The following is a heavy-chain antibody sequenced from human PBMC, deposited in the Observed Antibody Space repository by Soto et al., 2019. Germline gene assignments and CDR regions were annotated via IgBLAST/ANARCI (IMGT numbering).Heavy chain of an antibody. CDR1: GLTFSSYA. J-gene: IGHJ4*02. CDR2: MRGGGETT. V-gene: IGHV3-23*01. Sequence: EVQLLESGGGLVQPGGSLRRSCAASGLTFSSYAMTWVRQAQGKGLDWVSAMRGGGETTYYADSVKGLFTISRDNSRNTRYLQLNSLRADDSAAYYCSKWHTYYDESRGFSGFDCWGRGVLVTVSS. D-gene: IGHD3-22*01. CDR3: SKWHTYYDESRGFSGFDC.